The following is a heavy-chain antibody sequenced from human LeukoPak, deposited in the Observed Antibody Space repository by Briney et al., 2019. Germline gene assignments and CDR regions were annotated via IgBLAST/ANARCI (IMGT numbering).Heavy chain of an antibody. CDR1: GGSISSYY. CDR2: IYYSGST. D-gene: IGHD3-22*01. CDR3: ARHCDSSGYYPYYFDY. V-gene: IGHV4-59*08. Sequence: SETLSLTCTVSGGSISSYYWSWLRQPPGKGLEWIGYIYYSGSTNYNPSLKSRVTISVDTSKSQFSLKLSSVTAADTAVYYCARHCDSSGYYPYYFDYWGQGTLVTVSS. J-gene: IGHJ4*02.